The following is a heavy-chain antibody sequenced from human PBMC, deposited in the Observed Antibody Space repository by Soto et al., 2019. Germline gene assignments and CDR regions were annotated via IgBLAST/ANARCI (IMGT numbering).Heavy chain of an antibody. D-gene: IGHD3-3*01. CDR1: GFSLSTSGMC. J-gene: IGHJ5*02. CDR3: SRMNRITSLYLFDP. CDR2: IDWDDDK. V-gene: IGHV2-70*11. Sequence: SGPTLVNPTQTLTLTCTFSGFSLSTSGMCVSWIRQPPGKALEWLARIDWDDDKYYSTSLKTRLTISKDTSKNQVVLTMTNMDPVDTATYYCSRMNRITSLYLFDPWGQGSLVTGSS.